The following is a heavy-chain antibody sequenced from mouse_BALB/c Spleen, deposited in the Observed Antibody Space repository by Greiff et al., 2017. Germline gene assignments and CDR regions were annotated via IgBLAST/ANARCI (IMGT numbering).Heavy chain of an antibody. CDR3: TRTARATLFDY. D-gene: IGHD3-1*01. CDR2: IRLKSNNYAT. CDR1: GFTFSNYW. J-gene: IGHJ2*01. V-gene: IGHV6-6*02. Sequence: EVQRVESGGGLVQPGGSMKLSCVASGFTFSNYWMNWVRQSPEKGLEWVAEIRLKSNNYATHYAESVKGRFTISRDDSKSSVYLQMNNLRAEDTGIYYCTRTARATLFDYWGQGTTLTVSS.